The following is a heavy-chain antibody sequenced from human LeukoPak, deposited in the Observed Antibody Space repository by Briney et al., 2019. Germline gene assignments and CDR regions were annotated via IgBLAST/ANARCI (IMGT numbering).Heavy chain of an antibody. Sequence: GASVKVSCKASGYTFTSYAMHWVRQAPGQRLEWMGWINAGNGNTKYSQKFQGRVTITRDTSASTAYMELSSLRSEDTAVYYCARATYYDILTGPYYYYGMDVWGQGTTVTVSS. D-gene: IGHD3-9*01. J-gene: IGHJ6*02. CDR1: GYTFTSYA. CDR2: INAGNGNT. V-gene: IGHV1-3*01. CDR3: ARATYYDILTGPYYYYGMDV.